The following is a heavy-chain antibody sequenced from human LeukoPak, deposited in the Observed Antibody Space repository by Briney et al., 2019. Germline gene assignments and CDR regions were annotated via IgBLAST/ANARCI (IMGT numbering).Heavy chain of an antibody. Sequence: GGSLRLSCAASGFTFSSYSMNWVRQAPGKGLEWVSSISSSSYIYYADSVKGRFTISRDNAKNSLYLQMNSLRAEDTAVYCCASGGYALGIRKDPFDYWGQGTLVTVSS. CDR1: GFTFSSYS. J-gene: IGHJ4*02. D-gene: IGHD7-27*01. V-gene: IGHV3-21*01. CDR2: ISSSSYI. CDR3: ASGGYALGIRKDPFDY.